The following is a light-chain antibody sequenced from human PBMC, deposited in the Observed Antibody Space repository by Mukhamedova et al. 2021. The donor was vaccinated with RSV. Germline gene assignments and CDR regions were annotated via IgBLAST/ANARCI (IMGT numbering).Light chain of an antibody. CDR3: QTWDHNSEV. Sequence: ITCSGDKLGDKYVCWYQQKPGQSPVVVIYQDTKRPSGIPERFSGSNSGNAATLTISGTQALDEADYYCQTWDHNSEVFGGGTKL. CDR1: KLGDKY. V-gene: IGLV3-1*01. J-gene: IGLJ3*02. CDR2: QDT.